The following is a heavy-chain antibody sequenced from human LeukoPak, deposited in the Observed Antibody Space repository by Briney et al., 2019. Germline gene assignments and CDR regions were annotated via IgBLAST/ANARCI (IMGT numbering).Heavy chain of an antibody. V-gene: IGHV4-30-4*01. D-gene: IGHD6-13*01. CDR3: ARASYSSSPYYYGMDV. J-gene: IGHJ6*02. CDR1: GGSISSGDYY. Sequence: SETLSLTCTVSGGSISSGDYYWSWIRQPPGKGLEWIGYIYYSGSTYYNPSLKSRVTISVDTSKNQFSLKLSSVTAADTAVYYCARASYSSSPYYYGMDVWGQGTTVTVSS. CDR2: IYYSGST.